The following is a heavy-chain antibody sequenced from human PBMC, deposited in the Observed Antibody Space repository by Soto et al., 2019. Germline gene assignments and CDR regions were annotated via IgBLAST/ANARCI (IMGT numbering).Heavy chain of an antibody. CDR3: ARAGGTTVTGLWHFDS. CDR2: IWYDGTQK. Sequence: GGSLRLSCEASGFTFNTYSMHWVRQPPGKGLEWLAAIWYDGTQKYYTDSVKGRFIISRDNSKKTLYLEMNSLRAEDTAVYYCARAGGTTVTGLWHFDSWGQGTLVTVSS. V-gene: IGHV3-33*01. D-gene: IGHD4-17*01. CDR1: GFTFNTYS. J-gene: IGHJ4*02.